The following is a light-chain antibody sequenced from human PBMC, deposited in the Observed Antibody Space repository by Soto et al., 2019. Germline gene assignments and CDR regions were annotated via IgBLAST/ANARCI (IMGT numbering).Light chain of an antibody. CDR1: QSVSSY. CDR2: DAS. CDR3: QQRNNWQS. J-gene: IGKJ1*01. V-gene: IGKV3-11*01. Sequence: EIVLTQSPATLSLSPEERATLSFRASQSVSSYLAWYQHKPGQAPRLLIYDASNRATGIPARFSGSGSGTDFTLTISSLEPEDFAVYYCQQRNNWQSFGQGTKVDNK.